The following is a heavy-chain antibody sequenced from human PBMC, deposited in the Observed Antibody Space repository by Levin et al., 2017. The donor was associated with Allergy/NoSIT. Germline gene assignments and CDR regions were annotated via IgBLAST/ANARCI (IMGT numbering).Heavy chain of an antibody. CDR1: GGSFSGYY. Sequence: TSETLSLTCAVYGGSFSGYYWSWIRQPPGKGLEWIGEINHSGSTNYNPSLKSRVTISVDTSKNQFSLKLSSVTAADTAVYYCATWTPSSGWPSDAFDIWGQGTMVTVSS. D-gene: IGHD6-19*01. J-gene: IGHJ3*02. CDR2: INHSGST. V-gene: IGHV4-34*01. CDR3: ATWTPSSGWPSDAFDI.